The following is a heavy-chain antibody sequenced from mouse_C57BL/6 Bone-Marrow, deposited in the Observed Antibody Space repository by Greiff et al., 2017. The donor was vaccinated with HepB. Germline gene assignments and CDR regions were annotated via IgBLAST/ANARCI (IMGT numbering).Heavy chain of an antibody. Sequence: VKLVESGAELARPGASVKLSCKASGYTFTSYGISWVKQRTGQGLEWIGEIYPRSGNTYYNEKFKGKATLTADKSSSTAYMELRSLTSEDSAVYFCARRGLRRGGYWGQGTTLTVSS. CDR3: ARRGLRRGGY. V-gene: IGHV1-81*01. D-gene: IGHD2-4*01. CDR1: GYTFTSYG. J-gene: IGHJ2*01. CDR2: IYPRSGNT.